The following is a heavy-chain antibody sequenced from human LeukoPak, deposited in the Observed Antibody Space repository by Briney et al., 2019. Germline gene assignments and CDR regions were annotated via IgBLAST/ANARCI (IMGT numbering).Heavy chain of an antibody. Sequence: GGSLRLSCAASGFTFDDYAMHWVRQAPGKGLEWVSGISWNSGSIGYADSVKGRFTISRDNAKNSLYLQMNSLGAEDTALYYCAKAPYDSSGYLSPYYFDYWGQGTLVTVSS. V-gene: IGHV3-9*01. D-gene: IGHD3-22*01. CDR3: AKAPYDSSGYLSPYYFDY. J-gene: IGHJ4*02. CDR2: ISWNSGSI. CDR1: GFTFDDYA.